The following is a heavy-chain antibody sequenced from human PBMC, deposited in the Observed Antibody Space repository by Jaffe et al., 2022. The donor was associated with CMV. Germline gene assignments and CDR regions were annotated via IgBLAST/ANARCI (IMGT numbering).Heavy chain of an antibody. Sequence: QVQLQESGPGLVKPSQTLSLTCTVSGGSISSGLYYWSWIRQHPGKGLEWIGYIYYSGSTYYNPSLRSRVTMSVDTSKNQFSLELTSVTAADTAVYYCAKDRGGEWFGSHYNYFDPWGQGTLVIVSS. V-gene: IGHV4-31*03. CDR3: AKDRGGEWFGSHYNYFDP. J-gene: IGHJ5*02. CDR2: IYYSGST. D-gene: IGHD3-10*01. CDR1: GGSISSGLYY.